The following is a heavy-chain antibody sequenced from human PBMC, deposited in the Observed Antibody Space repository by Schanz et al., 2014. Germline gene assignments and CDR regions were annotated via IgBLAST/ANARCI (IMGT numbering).Heavy chain of an antibody. V-gene: IGHV4-30-4*07. CDR3: TRGNALDL. D-gene: IGHD1-1*01. Sequence: QVQLQESGPGLVKPSQTLSLTCAVSGGSISSGGYSWNWIRQPPGKGLEGIGYIFFRVSTYYNPSLKSRVTISVGTSKNQFSLKLTSVTAADSAVYFCTRGNALDLWGQGTTVTVSS. J-gene: IGHJ6*02. CDR1: GGSISSGGYS. CDR2: IFFRVST.